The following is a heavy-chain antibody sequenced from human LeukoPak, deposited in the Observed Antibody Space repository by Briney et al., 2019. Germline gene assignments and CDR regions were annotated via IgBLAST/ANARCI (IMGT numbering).Heavy chain of an antibody. J-gene: IGHJ4*02. CDR1: GGSISSHY. CDR3: ARGARFLEWFAESYFDY. D-gene: IGHD3-3*01. V-gene: IGHV4-59*11. Sequence: SEALSLTCTVSGGSISSHYWSWIRQPPGKGLEWIGNIYYSGSTNYNPSLKSRITISIDTSKNQFSLKLSSVTAADTAVYYCARGARFLEWFAESYFDYWGQGTLVTVSS. CDR2: IYYSGST.